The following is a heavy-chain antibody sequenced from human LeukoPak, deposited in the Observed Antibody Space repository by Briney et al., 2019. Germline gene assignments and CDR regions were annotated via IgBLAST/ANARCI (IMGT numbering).Heavy chain of an antibody. V-gene: IGHV4-34*01. CDR1: GGSFSGYY. D-gene: IGHD3-10*01. J-gene: IGHJ4*02. Sequence: SETLSLTCAVYGGSFSGYYWSWIRQPPGKGLEWIGEINHSGSTNYNPSLKSRVTISVDTSMNQFSLKLSSVTAADTAVYYCARGRGITMVRGVGFDYWGQGTLVTVSS. CDR3: ARGRGITMVRGVGFDY. CDR2: INHSGST.